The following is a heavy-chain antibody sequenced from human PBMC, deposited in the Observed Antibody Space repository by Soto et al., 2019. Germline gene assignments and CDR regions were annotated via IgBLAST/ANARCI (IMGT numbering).Heavy chain of an antibody. Sequence: LSLTCTVSGGSISSGGYYWSWIRQHPGKGLEWIGYIYYSGSTYYNPSLKSRVTISVDTSKNQFSMKLSSVTAADTAVYYCARGHKRYFDWLETNWFDPWGQGTLVTVSS. V-gene: IGHV4-31*03. D-gene: IGHD3-9*01. CDR3: ARGHKRYFDWLETNWFDP. CDR1: GGSISSGGYY. J-gene: IGHJ5*02. CDR2: IYYSGST.